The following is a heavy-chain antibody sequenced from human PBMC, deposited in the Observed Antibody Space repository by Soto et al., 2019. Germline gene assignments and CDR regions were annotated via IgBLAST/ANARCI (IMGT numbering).Heavy chain of an antibody. CDR1: GFPFISTD. V-gene: IGHV3-23*01. CDR2: IDGSGGTT. CDR3: AKNSGWFNT. J-gene: IGHJ5*02. Sequence: PTIPCTASGFPFISTDMTGARRAPGKGLVGGSTIDGSGGTTYYADSVKGRFTISRDNSMNTVYLQMNSLRADDTALYYCAKNSGWFNTWGQGALVTVSS. D-gene: IGHD3-10*01.